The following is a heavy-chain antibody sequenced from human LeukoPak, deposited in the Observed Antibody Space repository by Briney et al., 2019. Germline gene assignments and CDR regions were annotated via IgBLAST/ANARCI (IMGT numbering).Heavy chain of an antibody. CDR1: GGSISSSNW. CDR2: IYHSGST. J-gene: IGHJ3*02. CDR3: ARQTYYDILTGYSRAFDI. D-gene: IGHD3-9*01. Sequence: PSGTLSLTCAVSGGSISSSNWWSWVRQPPGKGLEWIGEIYHSGSTNYNPSLKSRVTISVDKSKNQFSLKLSSVTAADTAVYYCARQTYYDILTGYSRAFDIWGQGTMVTVSS. V-gene: IGHV4-4*02.